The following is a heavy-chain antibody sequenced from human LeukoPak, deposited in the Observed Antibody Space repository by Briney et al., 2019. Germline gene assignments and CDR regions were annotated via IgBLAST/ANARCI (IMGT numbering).Heavy chain of an antibody. CDR1: GFTFSDYY. J-gene: IGHJ4*02. CDR2: ISSSSSYT. D-gene: IGHD3-10*01. Sequence: PVGSLRLSCAASGFTFSDYYMSWIRQAPGKGLEWVSYISSSSSYTNYADSVKGRFTISRGNAKNSLYLQMNSLRAEDTALYYCARGGSRKEVAYWGQGTLVTVST. V-gene: IGHV3-11*05. CDR3: ARGGSRKEVAY.